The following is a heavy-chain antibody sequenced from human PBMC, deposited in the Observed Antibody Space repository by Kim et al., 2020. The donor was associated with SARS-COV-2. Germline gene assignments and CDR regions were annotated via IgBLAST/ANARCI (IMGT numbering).Heavy chain of an antibody. V-gene: IGHV3-33*01. J-gene: IGHJ4*02. Sequence: GGSLRLSCAASGFTFSSYGMHWVRQAPGKGLEWVAVIWYDGSNKYYADSVKGRFTISRDNSKNTLYLQMNSLRAEDTAVYYCAREQQSYWGSGLGYWGQGTLVTVSS. CDR1: GFTFSSYG. CDR3: AREQQSYWGSGLGY. CDR2: IWYDGSNK. D-gene: IGHD7-27*01.